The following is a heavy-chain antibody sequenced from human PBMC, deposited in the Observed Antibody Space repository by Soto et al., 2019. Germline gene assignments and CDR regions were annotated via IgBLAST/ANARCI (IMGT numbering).Heavy chain of an antibody. Sequence: SETLSLTCTVSGDSLSSGRYYWTWIRQPPGKGLEWIGYIYHVGTSKYNPSLNSRATISLDTSKSQFSLRLTSVTAAETAVYFCARESIVGDTRFDPWGHGTLVTVSS. CDR3: ARESIVGDTRFDP. CDR1: GDSLSSGRYY. J-gene: IGHJ5*02. D-gene: IGHD1-26*01. V-gene: IGHV4-61*01. CDR2: IYHVGTS.